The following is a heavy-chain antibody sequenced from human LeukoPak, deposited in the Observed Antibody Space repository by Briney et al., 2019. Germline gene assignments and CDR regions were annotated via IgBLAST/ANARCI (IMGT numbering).Heavy chain of an antibody. J-gene: IGHJ4*02. Sequence: ASVKVSCKASGYTFTGYYVHWVRQAPGQGLEWMGWINPNSGGTNYAQKFQGRVTMTRDTSISTAYMELSRLRSDDTAVYYCARPPYGSATHIDYWGQGTLVTVSS. D-gene: IGHD2-15*01. CDR3: ARPPYGSATHIDY. CDR2: INPNSGGT. V-gene: IGHV1-2*02. CDR1: GYTFTGYY.